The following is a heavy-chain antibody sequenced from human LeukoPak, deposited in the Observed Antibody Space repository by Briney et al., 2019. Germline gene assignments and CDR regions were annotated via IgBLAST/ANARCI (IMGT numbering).Heavy chain of an antibody. CDR3: ARDQGQGYYYYYMDV. CDR1: GCSISSGSYY. CDR2: IYTSGST. V-gene: IGHV4-61*02. Sequence: ASETLSLTCTVSGCSISSGSYYWSWIRQPAGKGLEWIGRIYTSGSTNYNPSLKSRVTISVDTSKNQFSLKLSSVTAADTAVYYCARDQGQGYYYYYMDVWGKGTTVTVSS. J-gene: IGHJ6*03.